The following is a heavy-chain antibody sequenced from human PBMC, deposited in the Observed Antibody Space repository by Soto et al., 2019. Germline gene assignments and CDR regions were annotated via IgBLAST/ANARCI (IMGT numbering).Heavy chain of an antibody. CDR1: GGTFSSYT. J-gene: IGHJ4*02. CDR2: IIPILGIA. D-gene: IGHD6-19*01. CDR3: ARDSIAVAGKPFDY. Sequence: ASVKVSCKASGGTFSSYTISWVRQAPGQGLEWMGRIIPILGIANYAQKFQGRVTITADKSTSTAYMELSSLRSEDTAVYYCARDSIAVAGKPFDYWGQGTLVTVSS. V-gene: IGHV1-69*04.